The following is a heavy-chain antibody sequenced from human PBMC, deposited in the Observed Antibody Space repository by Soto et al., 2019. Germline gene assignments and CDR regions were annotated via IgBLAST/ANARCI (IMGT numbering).Heavy chain of an antibody. CDR2: ISGSGGST. J-gene: IGHJ4*02. D-gene: IGHD3-3*01. CDR1: GFTFSSYA. V-gene: IGHV3-23*01. CDR3: AKDKAQYYDFWSDPG. Sequence: GGSLRLSCAASGFTFSSYAMSWVRQAPGKGLEWVSAISGSGGSTYYADSVKGRFTISRDNSKNTLYLQMNSLRAEDTAVYYCAKDKAQYYDFWSDPGWGQGTLVTVSS.